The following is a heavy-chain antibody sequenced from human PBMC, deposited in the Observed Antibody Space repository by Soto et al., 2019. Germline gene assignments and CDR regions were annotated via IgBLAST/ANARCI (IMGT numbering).Heavy chain of an antibody. CDR2: IYYSGST. CDR3: ARDLGYSSHFDY. Sequence: SLSLTCTVSGGSISSGCYYWSWIRQPPGKGLEWIGYIYYSGSTYYNPSLKSRVTISVDTSKNQFSLKLSSVTAADTAVYYCARDLGYSSHFDYWGQGTLVTVSS. D-gene: IGHD6-13*01. V-gene: IGHV4-30-4*01. J-gene: IGHJ4*02. CDR1: GGSISSGCYY.